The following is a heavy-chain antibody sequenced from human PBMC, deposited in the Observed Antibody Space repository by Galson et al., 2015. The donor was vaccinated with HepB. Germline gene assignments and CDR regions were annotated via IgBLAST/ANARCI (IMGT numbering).Heavy chain of an antibody. Sequence: LTCTVSGGSISSYYWSWIRQPPGKGLEWIGYIYYSGSTNYNPSLKSRVTISVDTSKNQFSLKLSSVTAADTAVYYCARVSVLRFLEGPGGWFDPWGQGTLVTVSS. CDR2: IYYSGST. D-gene: IGHD3-3*01. J-gene: IGHJ5*02. CDR3: ARVSVLRFLEGPGGWFDP. CDR1: GGSISSYY. V-gene: IGHV4-59*01.